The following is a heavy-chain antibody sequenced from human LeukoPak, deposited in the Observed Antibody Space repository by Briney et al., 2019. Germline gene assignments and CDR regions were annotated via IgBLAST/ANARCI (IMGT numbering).Heavy chain of an antibody. D-gene: IGHD5-24*01. CDR1: GYTFTTYY. CDR3: ASGYKTVSVFDH. V-gene: IGHV1-46*01. Sequence: ATVKVSCKASGYTFTTYYMHWVRQAPAQARVWMGLINPSGGGTRYAQKFQGRVTMTRDTSTSTVYMELSSLRSEDTAVYYCASGYKTVSVFDHWGQGTLVTVSS. J-gene: IGHJ4*02. CDR2: INPSGGGT.